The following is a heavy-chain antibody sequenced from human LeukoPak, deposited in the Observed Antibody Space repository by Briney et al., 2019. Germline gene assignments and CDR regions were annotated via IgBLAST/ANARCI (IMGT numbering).Heavy chain of an antibody. CDR1: GFTFSSYA. Sequence: GGSLRLSCAASGFTFSSYAMSWVRQAPGKGLEWVSAISGSGGSTYYADSVKGRFTISRDNSKNTLYLQMNSLRAEDTAVYYCAKDVGYYDSSGYPNWFDPWGQGTLVTVSS. V-gene: IGHV3-23*01. J-gene: IGHJ5*02. D-gene: IGHD3-22*01. CDR3: AKDVGYYDSSGYPNWFDP. CDR2: ISGSGGST.